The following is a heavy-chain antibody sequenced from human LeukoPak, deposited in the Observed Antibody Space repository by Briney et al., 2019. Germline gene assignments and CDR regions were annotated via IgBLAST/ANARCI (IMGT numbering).Heavy chain of an antibody. V-gene: IGHV4-30-2*01. Sequence: PSETLSLTCAVSGGSISSGGYSWSWIRQPPGKGLEWIGYIYHSGSTYYNPSLKSRVTISVDRSKNQFSLKLSSVTAADTAVYYCASDGGSGSPDWGQGTLVTVSS. D-gene: IGHD3-10*01. J-gene: IGHJ4*02. CDR3: ASDGGSGSPD. CDR2: IYHSGST. CDR1: GGSISSGGYS.